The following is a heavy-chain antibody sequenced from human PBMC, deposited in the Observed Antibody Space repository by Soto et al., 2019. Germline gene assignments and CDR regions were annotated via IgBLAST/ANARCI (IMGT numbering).Heavy chain of an antibody. V-gene: IGHV4-34*01. CDR2: INHSGST. J-gene: IGHJ6*02. CDR3: ARGPHYYGXGSYYRSLMDYYYGMDV. CDR1: GGSFSCYY. D-gene: IGHD3-10*01. Sequence: SETLSLTCAVYGGSFSCYYWSWIRQPPGKGLEWIGEINHSGSTNYNPSLKSRVTISVDTSKNQFSLKLSSVTAADTAVYYCARGPHYYGXGSYYRSLMDYYYGMDVWGQGTMVTVSS.